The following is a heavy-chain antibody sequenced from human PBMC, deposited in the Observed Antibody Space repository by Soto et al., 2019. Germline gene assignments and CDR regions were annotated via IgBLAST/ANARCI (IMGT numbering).Heavy chain of an antibody. CDR2: IRGSSGST. V-gene: IGHV3-23*01. D-gene: IGHD6-13*01. J-gene: IGHJ4*02. CDR1: GFTSSSYA. Sequence: GGSLRLSCAASGFTSSSYAMSWVRQAPGEGLEWVSAIRGSSGSTDYADSVKGRFTISRDNSKNTVYLQMNSLRAEDTAVYYCAKDGQQQLASYFDYWGGGTLVTVSS. CDR3: AKDGQQQLASYFDY.